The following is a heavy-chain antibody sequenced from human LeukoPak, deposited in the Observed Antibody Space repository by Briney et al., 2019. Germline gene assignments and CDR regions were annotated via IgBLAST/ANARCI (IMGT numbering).Heavy chain of an antibody. Sequence: ASVKVSCKASDYTFTSYGINWVRQAPGQGLEWMGWISAYSGNTNYAQNLQGRVTKTTDTSTSTAYMELRSLRSDDTAVYYCARDSLPTRIVVVAAPYPFDPWGQGTLVTVSS. CDR1: DYTFTSYG. D-gene: IGHD2-15*01. V-gene: IGHV1-18*01. CDR3: ARDSLPTRIVVVAAPYPFDP. J-gene: IGHJ5*02. CDR2: ISAYSGNT.